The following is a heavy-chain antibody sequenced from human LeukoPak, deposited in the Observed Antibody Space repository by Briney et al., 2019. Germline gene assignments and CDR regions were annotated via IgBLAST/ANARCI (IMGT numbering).Heavy chain of an antibody. Sequence: PGRSPRLSCTASGFTYNHYAMHWVRQPPGKGLEWVAVIWSDGTEKYYADPVKGRFTVSRDDSSNALYLQMNSLRGEDTAVYYCARDAQRGFDYSNSLQYWGQGTLVTVSS. V-gene: IGHV3-33*08. CDR1: GFTYNHYA. J-gene: IGHJ4*02. CDR2: IWSDGTEK. CDR3: ARDAQRGFDYSNSLQY. D-gene: IGHD4-11*01.